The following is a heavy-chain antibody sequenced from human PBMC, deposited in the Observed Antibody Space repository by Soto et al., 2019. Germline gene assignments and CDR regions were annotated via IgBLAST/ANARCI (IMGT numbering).Heavy chain of an antibody. J-gene: IGHJ5*02. D-gene: IGHD3-22*01. V-gene: IGHV2-5*02. CDR2: IYWDDDK. CDR1: GFSLSTSGVG. Sequence: QITLKESGPPLVKPTQTLTLTCTFSGFSLSTSGVGVGWIRQPPGKALEWLALIYWDDDKRYSPSLKSRLTITKVTSKNQVVLTMTNMDPVDTATYYCAPTYYYDSSGYYYVHPWGQGTLVTVSS. CDR3: APTYYYDSSGYYYVHP.